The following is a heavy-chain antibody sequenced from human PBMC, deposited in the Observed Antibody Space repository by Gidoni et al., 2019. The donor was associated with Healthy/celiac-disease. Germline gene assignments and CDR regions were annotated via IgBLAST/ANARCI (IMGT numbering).Heavy chain of an antibody. D-gene: IGHD1-26*01. V-gene: IGHV3-9*01. CDR3: AKAREVGATHHRLDAFDI. CDR1: GFTFDDYA. CDR2: ISWNSGSI. Sequence: EVQLVESGGGLVQPGRSLRFYCAASGFTFDDYAMHWVRQAPGKGLEWVSGISWNSGSIGYADSVKGRFTISRDNAKNSLYLQMNSLRAEDTALYYCAKAREVGATHHRLDAFDIWGQGTMVTVSS. J-gene: IGHJ3*02.